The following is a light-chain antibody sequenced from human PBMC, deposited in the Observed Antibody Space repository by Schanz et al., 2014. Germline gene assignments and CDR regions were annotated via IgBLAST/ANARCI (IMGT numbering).Light chain of an antibody. V-gene: IGLV2-14*02. CDR2: EGS. J-gene: IGLJ2*01. CDR3: SSYALPLPLV. Sequence: QSALTQPASVSGSPGQSITISCTGTSSDIGSYNLVSWYQQHPDKAPKLMIYEGSKRPSGVPDRFSGSKSGNTASLTISGLPPEDEADYYCSSYALPLPLVFGGGTKLTVL. CDR1: SSDIGSYNL.